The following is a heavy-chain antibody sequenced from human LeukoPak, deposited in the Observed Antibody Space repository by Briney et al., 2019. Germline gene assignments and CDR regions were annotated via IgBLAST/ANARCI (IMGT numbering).Heavy chain of an antibody. V-gene: IGHV1-18*01. Sequence: ASVKVSCKASGYTFTSYGISWVRQAPGQGLEWMGWISAYNGNTNYAQKLQGRVTMTTDTSTSTAYMELRSLRSDDTAVYYCARALASIAAAASTYYYYYMDVWGKGTTVTISS. CDR1: GYTFTSYG. CDR3: ARALASIAAAASTYYYYYMDV. J-gene: IGHJ6*03. CDR2: ISAYNGNT. D-gene: IGHD6-13*01.